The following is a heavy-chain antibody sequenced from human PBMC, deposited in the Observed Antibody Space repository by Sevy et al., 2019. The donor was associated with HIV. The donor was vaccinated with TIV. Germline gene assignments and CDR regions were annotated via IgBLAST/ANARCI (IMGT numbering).Heavy chain of an antibody. CDR3: ARDSDGSGHYYADFFDY. V-gene: IGHV1-18*01. J-gene: IGHJ4*02. CDR2: ISTYSGET. CDR1: GYTFTTYP. Sequence: ASVKVSCKASGYTFTTYPIGWVRQAPGQGLEWMGWISTYSGETRDAQKFQGRATMTTDTSTNTAYLDLRSLRSDDTALYYCARDSDGSGHYYADFFDYWGQGTLVTVSS. D-gene: IGHD3-22*01.